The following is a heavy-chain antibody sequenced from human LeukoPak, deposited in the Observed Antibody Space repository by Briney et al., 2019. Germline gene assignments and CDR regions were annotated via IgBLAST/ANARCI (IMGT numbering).Heavy chain of an antibody. CDR3: ARGQLAYFEY. D-gene: IGHD6-6*01. V-gene: IGHV3-48*01. CDR2: ISGSSTI. J-gene: IGHJ4*02. Sequence: PGGSLRLPCAASGFTFSSYSMNWVRQAPGKGLEWVSYISGSSTIYHADSVKGRFTISRDNAKNSLYLQMNSLRAEDTAVYYCARGQLAYFEYWGQGTLVTVSS. CDR1: GFTFSSYS.